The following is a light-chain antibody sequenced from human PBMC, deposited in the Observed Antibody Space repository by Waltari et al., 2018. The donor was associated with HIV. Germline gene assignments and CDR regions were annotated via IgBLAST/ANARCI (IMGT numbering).Light chain of an antibody. J-gene: IGLJ3*02. CDR2: EVN. CDR3: ASITTNSALV. CDR1: SSDVGHYNS. V-gene: IGLV2-14*01. Sequence: QSALTQPAAVSGSPGQSITISCAGSSSDVGHYNSVSWYQQVPGKAPQLLIFEVNRRPAGISNRFSGSKSGNMASLTISGLQAEDEADFYCASITTNSALVFGGGTKLTVL.